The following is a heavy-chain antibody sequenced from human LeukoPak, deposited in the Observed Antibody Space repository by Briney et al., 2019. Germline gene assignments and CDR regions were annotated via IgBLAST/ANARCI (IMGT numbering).Heavy chain of an antibody. D-gene: IGHD6-13*01. CDR2: INPSGGST. Sequence: ASVKVSCKASGYTFTSYYTHWVRQAPGQGLEWMGIINPSGGSTSYAQKFQGRVTMTRDTSTSTVYMELSSLRSEDTAVYYCASSSWARAFDIWGQGTMVTVSS. V-gene: IGHV1-46*03. CDR1: GYTFTSYY. J-gene: IGHJ3*02. CDR3: ASSSWARAFDI.